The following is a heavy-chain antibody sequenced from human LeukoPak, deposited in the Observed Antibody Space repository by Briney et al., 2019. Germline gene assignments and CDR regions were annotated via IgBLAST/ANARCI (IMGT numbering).Heavy chain of an antibody. V-gene: IGHV4-59*01. J-gene: IGHJ4*02. CDR1: GGSISSYY. Sequence: SETLSLTCTVSGGSISSYYWYWIRQPPGKGLKWVGYIYYSGDTNDNPSLKSRVTISVDTSKNQFSLKLSSVTAADTAVYYCARVTGYMIEDYFDYWGQGTLVTVSS. D-gene: IGHD3-22*01. CDR2: IYYSGDT. CDR3: ARVTGYMIEDYFDY.